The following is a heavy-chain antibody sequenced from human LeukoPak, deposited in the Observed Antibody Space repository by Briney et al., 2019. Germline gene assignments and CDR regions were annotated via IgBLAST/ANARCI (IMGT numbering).Heavy chain of an antibody. CDR1: GGSISSYY. Sequence: KPSETLSLTCTVSGGSISSYYWSWIRQPPGKGLEWIGYIYYSGSTNYNPSLKSRVTISVDMSKNQFSLKLSSVTAADTAVYYCARGSMITFGGVIVPFDYWGQGTLVTVSS. CDR2: IYYSGST. J-gene: IGHJ4*02. CDR3: ARGSMITFGGVIVPFDY. D-gene: IGHD3-16*02. V-gene: IGHV4-59*01.